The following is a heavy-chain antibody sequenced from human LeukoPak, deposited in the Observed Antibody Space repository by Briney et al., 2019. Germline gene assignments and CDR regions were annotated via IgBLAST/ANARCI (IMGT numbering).Heavy chain of an antibody. D-gene: IGHD2-2*01. Sequence: PGGSLRLSCAASGFTFSNYGMNWVRQTPGKGLEWVAFIPYDGSNKYYADSVKGRFTISRDNSRNTLYLQMNSLRAEDTAVYYCAKEYQPNWFDPWGQGTLVTVSS. CDR1: GFTFSNYG. J-gene: IGHJ5*02. CDR2: IPYDGSNK. CDR3: AKEYQPNWFDP. V-gene: IGHV3-30*02.